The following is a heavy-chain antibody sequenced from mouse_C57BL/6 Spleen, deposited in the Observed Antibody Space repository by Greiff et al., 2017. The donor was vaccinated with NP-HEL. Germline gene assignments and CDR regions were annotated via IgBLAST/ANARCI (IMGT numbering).Heavy chain of an antibody. CDR3: ARHAMDY. J-gene: IGHJ4*01. Sequence: EVQLVESGGGLVQPGGSLKLSCAASGFTFSDYYMYWVRQTPEKRLEWVAYISNGGGSTYYPDTVKGRFTISKNKVKNTLYLQMSRLKSEDTAMYYCARHAMDYWGQGTSVTVSS. CDR1: GFTFSDYY. V-gene: IGHV5-12*01. CDR2: ISNGGGST.